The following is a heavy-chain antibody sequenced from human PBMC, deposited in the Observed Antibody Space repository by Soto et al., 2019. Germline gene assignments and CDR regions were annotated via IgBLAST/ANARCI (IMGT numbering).Heavy chain of an antibody. J-gene: IGHJ6*02. CDR2: IGGSGTGFNT. CDR1: GFTFSSYP. D-gene: IGHD1-26*01. Sequence: EVQLLESGGGLVRPGGSLRLSCAASGFTFSSYPMKWVRQGPGKGLEWVSTIGGSGTGFNTDYADSVKGRFVISRDNSKNTVDLLMNSLRPEDTGVYYCAKEGPGGGRHFYYAMDVWGQGTTVTVSS. CDR3: AKEGPGGGRHFYYAMDV. V-gene: IGHV3-23*01.